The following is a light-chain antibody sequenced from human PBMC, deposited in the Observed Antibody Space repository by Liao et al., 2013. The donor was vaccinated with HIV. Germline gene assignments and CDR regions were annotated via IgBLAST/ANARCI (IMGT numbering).Light chain of an antibody. CDR3: YSSIDNRGV. Sequence: SYVLTQPPSVSVSPGQTASITCSGDKLGDKYACWYQQKPGQSPVLLISQDSKRPSGIPERFSGSSSGTTVTLTISGAQVEDEADYYCYSSIDNRGVFGGGTKLTVL. J-gene: IGLJ3*02. CDR1: KLGDKY. V-gene: IGLV3-1*01. CDR2: QDS.